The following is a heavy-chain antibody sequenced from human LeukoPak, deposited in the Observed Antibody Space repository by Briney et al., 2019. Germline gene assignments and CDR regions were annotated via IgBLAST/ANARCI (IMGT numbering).Heavy chain of an antibody. D-gene: IGHD2-8*02. CDR3: ARKVLPDNWFDP. CDR2: ISGSGFTI. Sequence: PGGSLRLSCAASGFTFSSYSMNWVRQAPGKGLEWVSYISGSGFTIYYADSVKGRFTISRDTAKNSLYLQMNSLRDEDTAVYYCARKVLPDNWFDPWGQGTLVTVSP. V-gene: IGHV3-48*02. CDR1: GFTFSSYS. J-gene: IGHJ5*02.